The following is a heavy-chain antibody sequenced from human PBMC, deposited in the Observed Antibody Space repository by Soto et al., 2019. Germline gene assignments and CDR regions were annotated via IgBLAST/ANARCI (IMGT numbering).Heavy chain of an antibody. D-gene: IGHD5-12*01. CDR2: LSGNGGTT. Sequence: EVQLLESGGGLVQPGGSLRLSCAASGFTFSSYAMTWGRQAPGKGLEWVSGLSGNGGTTYYADSVKGRFTVSRDNSKKTLYLQPNTLRAEDTARYCCAKISGGQTVNGYSDYWGQGTLVTVSS. J-gene: IGHJ4*02. CDR1: GFTFSSYA. CDR3: AKISGGQTVNGYSDY. V-gene: IGHV3-23*01.